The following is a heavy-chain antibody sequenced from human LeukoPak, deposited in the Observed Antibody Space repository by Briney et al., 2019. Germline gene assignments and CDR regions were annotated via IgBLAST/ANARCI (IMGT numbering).Heavy chain of an antibody. D-gene: IGHD2/OR15-2a*01. CDR2: ISTDGSSS. Sequence: GASLRLSCAASGFTFSRYWMHWLRQGPGKGLVWVSRISTDGSSSIYADSVKGRFTISRDNGKNTLYLQMNSLRAEDTAVYYCASYLTSIPRGMDVWGQGTT. V-gene: IGHV3-74*01. J-gene: IGHJ6*02. CDR1: GFTFSRYW. CDR3: ASYLTSIPRGMDV.